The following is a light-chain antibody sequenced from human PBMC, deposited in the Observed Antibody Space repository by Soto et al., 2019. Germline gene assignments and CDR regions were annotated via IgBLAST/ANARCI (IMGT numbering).Light chain of an antibody. V-gene: IGKV1-5*01. Sequence: DIQMTQSPSTLSASVGDRVTITCRASQNISVWLAWYQQRPGKAPKFLIYDASNLETGVSSRFSGSGSGTEFTLTIRSLQPDDFATYYCQQYDSSSPTFGQGTKVDIK. J-gene: IGKJ2*01. CDR3: QQYDSSSPT. CDR1: QNISVW. CDR2: DAS.